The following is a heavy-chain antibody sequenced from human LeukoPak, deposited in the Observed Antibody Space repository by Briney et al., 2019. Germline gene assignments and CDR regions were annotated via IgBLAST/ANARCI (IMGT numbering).Heavy chain of an antibody. CDR1: GGSISSSSYY. CDR3: ASRLGYCGGGSCYSKRGYDYYMDV. D-gene: IGHD2-15*01. V-gene: IGHV4-39*01. CDR2: IYYSGST. J-gene: IGHJ6*03. Sequence: AETLSLTCTVSGGSISSSSYYWGWIRQPPGKGLEWIGSIYYSGSTYYNSSLKSRVTVSVDTTKNQFPLKLSSVTPADKAVYYCASRLGYCGGGSCYSKRGYDYYMDVWGKGTTVTVSS.